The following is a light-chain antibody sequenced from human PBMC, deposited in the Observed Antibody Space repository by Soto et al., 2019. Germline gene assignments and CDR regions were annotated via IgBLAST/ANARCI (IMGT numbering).Light chain of an antibody. CDR2: GAS. CDR1: QSVSSTY. Sequence: EIVLTQSPDTLSLFPGERATLSCRASQSVSSTYLAWYQQKLGQAPRLLIFGASSRATGIQDRFSGSGSGTDFTLTISRLEPEDFAVYYCQQYGSSRWTFGQGTKVDIK. CDR3: QQYGSSRWT. J-gene: IGKJ1*01. V-gene: IGKV3-20*01.